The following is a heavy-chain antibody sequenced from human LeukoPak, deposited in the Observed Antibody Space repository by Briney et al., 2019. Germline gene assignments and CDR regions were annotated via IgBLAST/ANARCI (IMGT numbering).Heavy chain of an antibody. CDR3: VRDSHPESIVFDY. CDR1: GFTFSDCY. V-gene: IGHV3-11*04. Sequence: KPGGSLRLSCEASGFTFSDCYMSWIRQAPGKGLEWVSYISSSGSTIYYADSVKGRFTISRDNAKNSLYLQMNSLTAEDTAVYYCVRDSHPESIVFDYWGQGTLVTVSS. CDR2: ISSSGSTI. D-gene: IGHD2-15*01. J-gene: IGHJ4*02.